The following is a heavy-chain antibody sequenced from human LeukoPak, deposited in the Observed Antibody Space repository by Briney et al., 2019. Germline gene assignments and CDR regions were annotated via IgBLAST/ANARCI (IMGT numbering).Heavy chain of an antibody. CDR2: MNPNSGNT. CDR3: ARVYAMTGYYYYYMDV. Sequence: ASVKVSCKASGYTFTSYDINWVRQATGQGLEWMGWMNPNSGNTGYAQKFQGRVTITRNTSISTAYMELSSLRSEDTAVYYCARVYAMTGYYYYYMDVWGKGTTVTVSS. J-gene: IGHJ6*03. D-gene: IGHD2-8*01. CDR1: GYTFTSYD. V-gene: IGHV1-8*03.